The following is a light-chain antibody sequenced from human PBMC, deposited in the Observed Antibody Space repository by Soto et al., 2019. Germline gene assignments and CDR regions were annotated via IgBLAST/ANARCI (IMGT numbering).Light chain of an antibody. Sequence: QSVLTQQPSASGTPGQRVTISCSGSSSNIGRSYVYWYQQLPGTAPKLLIDTNNQRPSGVPDRFSGSKSGTSASLAISGLQAEDEADYHCAAWDDSLNGWVFGGGTKLTVL. CDR2: TNN. CDR1: SSNIGRSY. V-gene: IGLV1-44*01. CDR3: AAWDDSLNGWV. J-gene: IGLJ3*02.